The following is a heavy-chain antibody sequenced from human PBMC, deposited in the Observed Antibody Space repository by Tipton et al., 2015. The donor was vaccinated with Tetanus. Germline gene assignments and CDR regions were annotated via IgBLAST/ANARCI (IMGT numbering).Heavy chain of an antibody. D-gene: IGHD1-14*01. V-gene: IGHV4-59*11. J-gene: IGHJ2*01. CDR1: GGPISGHY. CDR2: ISYAGYT. Sequence: TLSLTCTVSGGPISGHYWSWIRQTPGRGLEWIGYISYAGYTSYSPSLKNRVTMSVDTSKNQFSLKLKSVTAADTAVYYCAREMNRFFEIWGRGTLVTVSS. CDR3: AREMNRFFEI.